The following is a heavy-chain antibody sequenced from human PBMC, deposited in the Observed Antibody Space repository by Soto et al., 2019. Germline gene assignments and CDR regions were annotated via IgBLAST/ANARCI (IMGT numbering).Heavy chain of an antibody. CDR2: IYTSGQT. CDR3: AREGIAESGPNFYDF. D-gene: IGHD6-13*01. V-gene: IGHV3-66*03. CDR1: GFSVSTNY. Sequence: ESGGGLIQAGGSRRLSCRVSGFSVSTNYMAWVRQVPGKGLEWASVIYTSGQTYYPDSVQGRFTISRDNSKNTLSLQMRALKGEDTATYYCAREGIAESGPNFYDFWGQGNLVAVSS. J-gene: IGHJ4*02.